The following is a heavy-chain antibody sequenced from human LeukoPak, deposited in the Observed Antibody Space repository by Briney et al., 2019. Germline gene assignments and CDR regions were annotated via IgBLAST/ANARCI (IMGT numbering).Heavy chain of an antibody. J-gene: IGHJ6*03. V-gene: IGHV3-30*03. CDR3: ARDRSSTSHYYYMDV. Sequence: GGSLRLSCAASGFTFSSYSMNWVRQAPGKGLEWVAVISYDGSNKYYADSVKGRFTISRDNSKNTLYLQMNSLRAEDTAVYYCARDRSSTSHYYYMDVWGKGTTVTVSS. CDR1: GFTFSSYS. CDR2: ISYDGSNK. D-gene: IGHD2-2*01.